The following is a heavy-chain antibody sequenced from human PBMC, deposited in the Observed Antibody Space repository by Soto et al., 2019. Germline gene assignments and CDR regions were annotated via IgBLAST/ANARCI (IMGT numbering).Heavy chain of an antibody. Sequence: QVQLVESGGGVVQPGRSLRLSCAASGFTFSNYAMHWVLHAPGKGLECVAVISYDGRDKYYADSVKGRFTISRDNSKSTLNMQMNRLRAGDTAVYYCAKALGELSPESYDYWGQGTLIAVSS. CDR3: AKALGELSPESYDY. J-gene: IGHJ4*02. V-gene: IGHV3-30*18. CDR1: GFTFSNYA. CDR2: ISYDGRDK. D-gene: IGHD3-16*02.